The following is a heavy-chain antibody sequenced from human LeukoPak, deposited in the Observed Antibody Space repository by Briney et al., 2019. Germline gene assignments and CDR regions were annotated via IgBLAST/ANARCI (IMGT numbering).Heavy chain of an antibody. J-gene: IGHJ6*02. CDR3: ARRAIAAVNGMDV. D-gene: IGHD6-13*01. Sequence: GESMKISCKGSGYSFTSYWIGWVRQMPGKGLEWMGIIYPGDSDTRYSPSFQGQVTISADKSISTAYLQWSSLKASDTAMYYCARRAIAAVNGMDVWGQGTTVTVSS. V-gene: IGHV5-51*01. CDR1: GYSFTSYW. CDR2: IYPGDSDT.